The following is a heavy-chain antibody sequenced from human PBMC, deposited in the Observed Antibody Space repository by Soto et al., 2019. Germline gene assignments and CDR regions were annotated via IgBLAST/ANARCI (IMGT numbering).Heavy chain of an antibody. Sequence: QVQLVQSGAEVKKPGSSVKVSCKASGGTFSSYTISWVRQAPGQGLEWMGRIIPILGIANYAQKFQGRVTITADKSTSTAYMELSSLRSEDTAVYYCARGHSSGWSNWFDPWGQGTLVTVSS. CDR3: ARGHSSGWSNWFDP. V-gene: IGHV1-69*02. D-gene: IGHD6-19*01. CDR1: GGTFSSYT. CDR2: IIPILGIA. J-gene: IGHJ5*02.